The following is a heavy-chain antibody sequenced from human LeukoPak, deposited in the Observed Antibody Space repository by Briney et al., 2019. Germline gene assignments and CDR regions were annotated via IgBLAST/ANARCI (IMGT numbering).Heavy chain of an antibody. V-gene: IGHV3-48*01. J-gene: IGHJ4*02. CDR2: ISSSSSTI. D-gene: IGHD3/OR15-3a*01. Sequence: GGSLRLSCAASGFTFSSYSMNWARQAPGKGLEWVSYISSSSSTIQYADSVKGRFTTSRDNAKNSLFLQMNSLRAEDAAVYYCARVFWAGTAIDYWGQGTLVTVSS. CDR3: ARVFWAGTAIDY. CDR1: GFTFSSYS.